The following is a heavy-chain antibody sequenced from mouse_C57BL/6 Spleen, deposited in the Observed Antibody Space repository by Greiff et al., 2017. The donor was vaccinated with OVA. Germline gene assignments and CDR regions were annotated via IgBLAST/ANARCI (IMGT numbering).Heavy chain of an antibody. V-gene: IGHV14-1*01. D-gene: IGHD1-1*01. CDR3: TVTTVVAKDYFDY. CDR1: GFNIKDYY. J-gene: IGHJ2*01. Sequence: VQLKESGAELVRPGASVKLSCTASGFNIKDYYMHWVKQRPEQGLEWIGRIDPEDGDTEYAPKFQGKATMTADTSSNTSYLQLSSLTSEDTAVYYCTVTTVVAKDYFDYWGQGTTLTVSS. CDR2: IDPEDGDT.